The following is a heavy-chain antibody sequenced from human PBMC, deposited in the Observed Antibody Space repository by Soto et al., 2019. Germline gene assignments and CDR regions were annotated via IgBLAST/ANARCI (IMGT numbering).Heavy chain of an antibody. D-gene: IGHD2-21*02. J-gene: IGHJ6*02. CDR2: VTANGGST. CDR1: GFTFSVYA. V-gene: IGHV3-23*01. Sequence: GGSLRLSCAATGFTFSVYAMTWVRQAPGKGLEGVSAVTANGGSTYSADSVKGRFTISRDNSKNTLFLQMSSLRAEDTAVYYCASLGVGDWANYYYYYGMDVWGQGTTVTVS. CDR3: ASLGVGDWANYYYYYGMDV.